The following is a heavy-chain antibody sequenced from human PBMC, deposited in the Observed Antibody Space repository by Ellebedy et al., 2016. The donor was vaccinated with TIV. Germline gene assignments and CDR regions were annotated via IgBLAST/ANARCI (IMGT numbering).Heavy chain of an antibody. Sequence: GESLKISCAASGFSFSTYAMAWVRQAPGKGLEWLSAIGSRSEYKFYTDSVKGRFTISRDNSKNTLYLQMNSLRAEDTAVYYCAKGDGYSSGWYYFDYWGQGTLVTVSS. D-gene: IGHD6-19*01. CDR2: IGSRSEYK. CDR1: GFSFSTYA. V-gene: IGHV3-23*01. J-gene: IGHJ4*02. CDR3: AKGDGYSSGWYYFDY.